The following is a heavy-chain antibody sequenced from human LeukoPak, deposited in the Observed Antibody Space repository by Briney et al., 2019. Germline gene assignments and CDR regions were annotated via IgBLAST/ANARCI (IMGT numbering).Heavy chain of an antibody. D-gene: IGHD6-19*01. V-gene: IGHV3-53*01. Sequence: GGSLRLSCTVSGFTVSANSMSWVRQAPGKGLEWVSFIYSGTTHYSDSVKGRFTISRDNSKNTLYLQMNSLRAEDTAVYSCAKPSYNSGWFIVSWGQGTLVTVSS. CDR2: IYSGTT. J-gene: IGHJ5*02. CDR3: AKPSYNSGWFIVS. CDR1: GFTVSANS.